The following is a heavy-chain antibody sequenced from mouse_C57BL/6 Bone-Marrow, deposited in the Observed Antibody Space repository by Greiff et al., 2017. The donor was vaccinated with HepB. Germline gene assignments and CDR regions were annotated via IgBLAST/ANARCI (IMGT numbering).Heavy chain of an antibody. V-gene: IGHV1-74*01. CDR1: GYTFTSYW. D-gene: IGHD2-2*01. CDR3: VLLSMVTPREVCAMDY. Sequence: QVQLQQPGAELVKPGAAVKVSCKASGYTFTSYWMHWVKQRPGQGLEWIGRIHPSDSDTNYNQKFKGKATLTVDKSSSTAYMQLSSLTSEDSAVYYGVLLSMVTPREVCAMDYWGQGTSVTVSS. J-gene: IGHJ4*01. CDR2: IHPSDSDT.